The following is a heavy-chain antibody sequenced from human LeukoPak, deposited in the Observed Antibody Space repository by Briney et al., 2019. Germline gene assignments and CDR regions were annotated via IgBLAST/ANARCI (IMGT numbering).Heavy chain of an antibody. J-gene: IGHJ4*02. V-gene: IGHV4-31*03. Sequence: SETLSLTCTVSGGSISSGGYYWSWIRQHPGKGLEWIGYIYYSGSTYYNPSLKSRVTITVDTSKNQFSLKLSSVTAADTAVYYCARDRVSRFDYWGQGTLVTVSS. CDR3: ARDRVSRFDY. D-gene: IGHD6-13*01. CDR1: GGSISSGGYY. CDR2: IYYSGST.